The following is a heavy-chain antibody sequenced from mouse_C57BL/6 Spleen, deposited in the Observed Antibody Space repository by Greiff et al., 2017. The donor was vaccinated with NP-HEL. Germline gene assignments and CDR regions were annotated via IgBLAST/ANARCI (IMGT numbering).Heavy chain of an antibody. V-gene: IGHV1-55*01. CDR1: GYTFTSYW. CDR3: ARELHYGSSYFAY. Sequence: QVQLKQPGAELVKPGASVKMSCKASGYTFTSYWITWVKQRPGQGLEWIGDIYPGSGSTNYNEKFKSKATLTVDTSSSTAYMQLSSLTSEDSAVYYCARELHYGSSYFAYWGQGTLVTVSA. CDR2: IYPGSGST. D-gene: IGHD1-1*01. J-gene: IGHJ3*01.